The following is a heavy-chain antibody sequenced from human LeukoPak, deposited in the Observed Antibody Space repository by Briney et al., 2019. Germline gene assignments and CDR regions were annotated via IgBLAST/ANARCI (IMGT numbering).Heavy chain of an antibody. D-gene: IGHD4-17*01. CDR2: IYSGGAT. V-gene: IGHV3-66*01. Sequence: GGSLRLSCAASGFSVSGKYMSWVRQAPGKGLEFVSVIYSGGATYYADSVRGRFTISRDNSKNTLYLQMNSLRADDTAVYHCASRPPGDYPSFDYWGQGTLVTASS. J-gene: IGHJ4*02. CDR1: GFSVSGKY. CDR3: ASRPPGDYPSFDY.